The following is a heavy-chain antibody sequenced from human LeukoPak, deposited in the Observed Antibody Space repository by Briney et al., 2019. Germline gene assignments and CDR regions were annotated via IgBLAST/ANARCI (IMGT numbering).Heavy chain of an antibody. CDR2: IIPIFGTA. V-gene: IGHV1-69*13. Sequence: GASVKVSCKASGGTLSSYAISWVRQAPGQGLEWMGGIIPIFGTANYAQKFQGRVTITADESTSTAYMELSSLRSEDTAVYYCARDGPIFGVVIIRNAFDIWGQGTMVTVSS. CDR1: GGTLSSYA. CDR3: ARDGPIFGVVIIRNAFDI. D-gene: IGHD3-3*02. J-gene: IGHJ3*02.